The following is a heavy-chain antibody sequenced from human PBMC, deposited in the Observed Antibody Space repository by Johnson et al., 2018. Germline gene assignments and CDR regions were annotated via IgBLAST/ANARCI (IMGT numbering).Heavy chain of an antibody. D-gene: IGHD3-10*01. V-gene: IGHV3-23*04. CDR2: LSGGGTNT. Sequence: VQLVQSGGGLVQPGESLRLSCAASGFSFSTYSMSWVRQAPGKGLEWVSNLSGGGTNTFLADSVRGRFTISRDNSRNTLYLEMNSLGAEDTAVYYCAKRYYSASGSFDSWGQGTLVTVSS. J-gene: IGHJ4*02. CDR3: AKRYYSASGSFDS. CDR1: GFSFSTYS.